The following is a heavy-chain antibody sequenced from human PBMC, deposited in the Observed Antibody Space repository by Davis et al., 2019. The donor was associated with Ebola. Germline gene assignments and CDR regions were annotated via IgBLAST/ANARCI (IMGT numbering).Heavy chain of an antibody. CDR1: GFTFSNAW. V-gene: IGHV3-15*01. CDR2: IKSKTDGGTT. CDR3: TTERWFRELLWVY. Sequence: PGGSLRLSCAASGFTFSNAWMSWVRQAPGKGLEWVGRIKSKTDGGTTDYAAPVKGRFTISRDDSKNTLYLQMNSLKTEDTAVYYCTTERWFRELLWVYWGQGTLVTVSS. J-gene: IGHJ4*02. D-gene: IGHD3-10*01.